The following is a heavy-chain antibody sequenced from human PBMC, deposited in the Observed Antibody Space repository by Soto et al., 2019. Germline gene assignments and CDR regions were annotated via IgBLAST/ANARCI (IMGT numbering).Heavy chain of an antibody. CDR2: MSSSGVTV. V-gene: IGHV3-11*01. D-gene: IGHD6-13*01. Sequence: PXVSLRLSCAGSGFPFSDYYMSWMRQAQGQGLEWVSYMSSSGVTVFYADSVKGRFTISRDNAKNSLYLQMYRLRAEDSAVYYCARNTLSAAGADYYGLNVWGQGTTVTVSS. CDR3: ARNTLSAAGADYYGLNV. CDR1: GFPFSDYY. J-gene: IGHJ6*02.